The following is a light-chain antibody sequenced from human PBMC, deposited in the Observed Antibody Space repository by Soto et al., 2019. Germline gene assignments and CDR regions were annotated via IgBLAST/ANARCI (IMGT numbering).Light chain of an antibody. Sequence: DIQMTQSPSSLSASVGDRVTITCRASQSISSHLNWYQQKPGKAPKLLIYKASSLESGVPSRFSGSGSGTEFTLTISSLQPDDFATYYCQQYNSYRTFGQGTKVDIK. CDR3: QQYNSYRT. CDR1: QSISSH. CDR2: KAS. J-gene: IGKJ1*01. V-gene: IGKV1-5*03.